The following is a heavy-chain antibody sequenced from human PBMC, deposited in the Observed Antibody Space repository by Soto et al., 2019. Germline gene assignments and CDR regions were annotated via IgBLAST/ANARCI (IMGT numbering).Heavy chain of an antibody. CDR1: GFTFSSYA. V-gene: IGHV3-23*01. CDR2: ISGSGGST. Sequence: GGSLRLSCAASGFTFSSYAMSWVRQAPGKGLEWVSAISGSGGSTYYADSVKGRFTISRDNSKNTLYLQMNSLRAEDTAVYYCAKDFVYYDSSGYYDYFDYWGQGTLVTVPS. J-gene: IGHJ4*02. D-gene: IGHD3-22*01. CDR3: AKDFVYYDSSGYYDYFDY.